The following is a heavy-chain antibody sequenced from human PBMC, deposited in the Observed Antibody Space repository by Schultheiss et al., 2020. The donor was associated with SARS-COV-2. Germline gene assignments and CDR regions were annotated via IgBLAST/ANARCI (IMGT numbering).Heavy chain of an antibody. D-gene: IGHD1-14*01. V-gene: IGHV4-38-2*02. CDR1: GGSISSYY. J-gene: IGHJ6*02. CDR3: ARDTRTGGMDV. Sequence: SETLSLTCTVSGGSISSYYWSWIRQPPGKGLEWIGSIYHSGSTYYNPSLKSRVTISVDTSKNQFSLKLSSVTAADTAVYYCARDTRTGGMDVWGQGTTVTVSS. CDR2: IYHSGST.